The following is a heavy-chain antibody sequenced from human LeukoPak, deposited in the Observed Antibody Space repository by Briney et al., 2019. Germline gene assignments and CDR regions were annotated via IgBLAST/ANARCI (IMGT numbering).Heavy chain of an antibody. CDR2: IYYSGST. D-gene: IGHD3-22*01. J-gene: IGHJ4*02. V-gene: IGHV4-39*01. CDR1: GGSISSSSYY. Sequence: SETLSLACTVSGGSISSSSYYWGWIRQPPGKGLEWIGSIYYSGSTYYNPSLKSRVTISVDTSKNQFSLKLSSVTAADTAVYYCARAMIVVVTPHFDYWGQGTLVTVSS. CDR3: ARAMIVVVTPHFDY.